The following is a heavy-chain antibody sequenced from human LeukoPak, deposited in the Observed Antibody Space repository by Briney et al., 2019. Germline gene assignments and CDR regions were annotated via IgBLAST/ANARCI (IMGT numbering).Heavy chain of an antibody. D-gene: IGHD2-2*01. J-gene: IGHJ4*02. CDR3: ARGGPAAMDLDYFDY. V-gene: IGHV1-69*01. CDR1: GGTFSSYA. Sequence: GSSVKVSCKASGGTFSSYAISWVRQAPGQGLEWMGGIIPIFGTANYAQKFQGRVTITADESTSTAYMELSSLRSEDTAVYYRARGGPAAMDLDYFDYWGQGTLVTVSS. CDR2: IIPIFGTA.